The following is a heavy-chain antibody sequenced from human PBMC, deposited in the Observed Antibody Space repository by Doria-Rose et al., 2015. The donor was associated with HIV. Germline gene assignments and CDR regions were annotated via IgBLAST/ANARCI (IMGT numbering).Heavy chain of an antibody. CDR2: IITIFGSA. CDR1: GGTFSSFA. V-gene: IGHV1-69*12. J-gene: IGHJ5*02. Sequence: QVQLVQSGAEVKKPGSSVKVSCKASGGTFSSFAISWVRQAPGQGLEWIGGIITIFGSANYAQKFHGRATITADESTTTVYMELTSLRSEDTAVYFCARGDTHCSSSNCYRSWFDPWGQGTLVTVSP. CDR3: ARGDTHCSSSNCYRSWFDP. D-gene: IGHD2-2*01.